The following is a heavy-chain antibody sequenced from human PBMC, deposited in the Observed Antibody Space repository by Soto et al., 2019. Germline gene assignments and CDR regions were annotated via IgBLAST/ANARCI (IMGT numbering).Heavy chain of an antibody. Sequence: QVHLVQSGAEVKKPGASVKVSCKASGYTFTSYGITWVRQAPGQGLEWMGWISAHNGNTDYAQKLQGRVIVTRDTSTSTAYMELRSFISDDTAVYYCARGRYGDYWGQGALVTVSS. CDR2: ISAHNGNT. J-gene: IGHJ4*02. CDR3: ARGRYGDY. V-gene: IGHV1-18*01. D-gene: IGHD1-1*01. CDR1: GYTFTSYG.